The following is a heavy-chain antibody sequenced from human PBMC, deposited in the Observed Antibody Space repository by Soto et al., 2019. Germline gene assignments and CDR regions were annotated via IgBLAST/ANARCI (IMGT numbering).Heavy chain of an antibody. V-gene: IGHV3-23*01. CDR3: AKDTPEIAVAANFDY. J-gene: IGHJ4*02. CDR1: GFTFSSYA. Sequence: GGSLRLSCAASGFTFSSYAMSWVRQAPGKGLEWVSAISGGSDFIFYTDSVKGRFTISRDNSKNTLYLQMNSLRAEDTAVYYCAKDTPEIAVAANFDYWGQGTLVTVSS. D-gene: IGHD6-19*01. CDR2: ISGGSDFI.